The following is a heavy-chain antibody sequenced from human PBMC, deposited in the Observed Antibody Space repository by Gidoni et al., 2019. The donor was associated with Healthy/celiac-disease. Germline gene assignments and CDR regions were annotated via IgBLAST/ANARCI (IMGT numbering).Heavy chain of an antibody. D-gene: IGHD5-12*01. CDR1: GGTFSSYA. J-gene: IGHJ5*02. CDR3: ARSQEVATITHWFDP. Sequence: QVQLVQSGAEVTKPGSSVKVSCKASGGTFSSYAISWGRQAPGQGLEWMGGSIPIFVTANYAQKFQGRVTITADESTSTAYMELRSLRSEDTAVYYCARSQEVATITHWFDPWGQGTLVTVSS. CDR2: SIPIFVTA. V-gene: IGHV1-69*01.